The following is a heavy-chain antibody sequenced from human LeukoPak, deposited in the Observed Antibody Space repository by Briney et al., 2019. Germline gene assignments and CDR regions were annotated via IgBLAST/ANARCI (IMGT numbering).Heavy chain of an antibody. CDR1: GFTVSSNY. CDR3: ARGDDNWNLSYYYYYGMDV. D-gene: IGHD1-20*01. Sequence: PGGTLRLSSAASGFTVSSNYMSWVCQAPGKRLGRASVVYSAGSTYYADSVKGRFTNSRDNSKNTLYLQMNSLRAEDTAVYYGARGDDNWNLSYYYYYGMDVWGQGTTVTVSS. V-gene: IGHV3-53*01. CDR2: VYSAGST. J-gene: IGHJ6*02.